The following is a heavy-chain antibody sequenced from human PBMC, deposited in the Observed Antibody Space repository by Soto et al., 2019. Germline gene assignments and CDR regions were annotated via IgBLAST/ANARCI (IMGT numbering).Heavy chain of an antibody. CDR2: INHSGIT. D-gene: IGHD7-27*01. V-gene: IGHV4-34*01. CDR3: ARGWGRIFDY. J-gene: IGHJ4*02. CDR1: GGSLSGYY. Sequence: QVQLQKWGAGLLKPSETLSLTCAVYGGSLSGYYWSWIRHPQGKGLEWVGEINHSGITNSNPSLTSRVTISVDTSNNHVSLKLSSVTAADTAVYYCARGWGRIFDYWGQGSLVTVSS.